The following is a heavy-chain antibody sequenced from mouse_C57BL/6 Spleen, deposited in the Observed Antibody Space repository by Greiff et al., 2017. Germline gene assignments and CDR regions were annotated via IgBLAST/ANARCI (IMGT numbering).Heavy chain of an antibody. D-gene: IGHD1-1*01. Sequence: VQLQQPGAELAKPGASVKLSCKASGYTFTSYWMHWVKQRPGQGLEWIGYINPSSGYTKYNQKFKDKATLTVDKSSSTAYMQLSSLTYEDSAVYYCASPVYYGESKYAMDYWGQGTSVTVSS. J-gene: IGHJ4*01. CDR3: ASPVYYGESKYAMDY. CDR1: GYTFTSYW. CDR2: INPSSGYT. V-gene: IGHV1-7*01.